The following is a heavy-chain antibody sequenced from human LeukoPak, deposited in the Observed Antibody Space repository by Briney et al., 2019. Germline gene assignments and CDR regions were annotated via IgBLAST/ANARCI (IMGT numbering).Heavy chain of an antibody. CDR1: GFTFSSYG. V-gene: IGHV3-7*01. J-gene: IGHJ3*01. CDR3: VRYGRRANDQPFDV. D-gene: IGHD1-1*01. CDR2: IDEDGSET. Sequence: GGSLRLSCAASGFTFSSYGMHWVRQAPGKGLEWVASIDEDGSETNYVDSVTGRFTVSRDHAKNSLFLQMNSLRAEDTAVYYCVRYGRRANDQPFDVWGQGTMVTVSS.